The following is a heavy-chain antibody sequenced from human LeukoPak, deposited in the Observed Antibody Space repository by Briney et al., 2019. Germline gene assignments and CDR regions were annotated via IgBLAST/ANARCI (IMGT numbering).Heavy chain of an antibody. CDR2: IYPGDSDT. CDR3: AVLRAYSYGGSFDS. D-gene: IGHD5-18*01. V-gene: IGHV5-51*01. J-gene: IGHJ4*02. Sequence: GESLKISCKGSVHSFTNSWIAWVRQKPGKGLEWMGIIYPGDSDTRYSPSFQGQVTISADKSITTAYLQWSSLTASDTALYYCAVLRAYSYGGSFDSWGQGTLVTVSS. CDR1: VHSFTNSW.